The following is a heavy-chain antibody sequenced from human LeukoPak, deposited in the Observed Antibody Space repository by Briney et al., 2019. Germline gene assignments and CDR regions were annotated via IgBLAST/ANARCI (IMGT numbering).Heavy chain of an antibody. CDR3: ARGLYEAAAGNYWFDP. CDR1: GGSISSGGYY. J-gene: IGHJ5*02. V-gene: IGHV4-31*03. D-gene: IGHD6-13*01. CDR2: IYYSRST. Sequence: SETLSLTCTVSGGSISSGGYYWSWIRQHPGKGLEWIGYIYYSRSTYYNPSLKSRVTISVDTSKNQFSLKLSSVTAADTAVYYCARGLYEAAAGNYWFDPWGQGTLVTVSS.